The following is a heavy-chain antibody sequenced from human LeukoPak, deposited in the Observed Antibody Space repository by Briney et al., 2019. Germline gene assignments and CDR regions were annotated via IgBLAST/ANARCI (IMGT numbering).Heavy chain of an antibody. D-gene: IGHD3-10*01. V-gene: IGHV4-39*01. CDR2: MYYSGST. J-gene: IGHJ1*01. CDR3: ANYYGSGTYYKYFQH. Sequence: PSQTLSLTCTVSGGSISSSSYYWGWIRQPPGKGLEWIATMYYSGSTYYNPSLKSRVTISVDTSKNQFSLKLSSVTAADTAVYYCANYYGSGTYYKYFQHWGQGTLVTVSS. CDR1: GGSISSSSYY.